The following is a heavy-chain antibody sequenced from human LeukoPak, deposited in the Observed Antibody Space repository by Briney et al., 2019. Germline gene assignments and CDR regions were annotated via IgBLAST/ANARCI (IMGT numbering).Heavy chain of an antibody. CDR1: GGSFSGYY. V-gene: IGHV4-34*01. D-gene: IGHD6-13*01. CDR3: ARGSDTAAGLY. Sequence: SETLSLTCAVSGGSFSGYYWSWLRQPPGKGLEWIGEINHSGSTNYNPSLKSRVSISVDSSKNQFSLQVSSVTAADTAVYYCARGSDTAAGLYWGQGTLVTVSS. J-gene: IGHJ4*02. CDR2: INHSGST.